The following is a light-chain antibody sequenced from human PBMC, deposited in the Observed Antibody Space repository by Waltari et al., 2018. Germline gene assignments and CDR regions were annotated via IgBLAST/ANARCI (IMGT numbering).Light chain of an antibody. V-gene: IGLV2-14*03. CDR2: DVN. CDR1: SSDVAGYNY. Sequence: HSALAQPASVSGSPGQSITISCTGTSSDVAGYNYVSWYQQHPGKAPRLMIYDVNNRPSGVSNRFSGSKSGNTASLTISGLQAEDEADYYCSSFTRTNSWVFGGGTKLTVL. J-gene: IGLJ3*02. CDR3: SSFTRTNSWV.